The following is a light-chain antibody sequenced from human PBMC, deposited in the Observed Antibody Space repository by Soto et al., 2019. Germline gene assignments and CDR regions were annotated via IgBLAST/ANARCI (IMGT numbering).Light chain of an antibody. V-gene: IGKV3-15*01. J-gene: IGKJ5*01. CDR3: QQYDNWPIT. Sequence: PGERATLSCRASQSLSSNLAWHQQKPGQAPRLLIYGASTRATGIPARFSGSGSGTEFTLTISSLQSEDFAVYYCQQYDNWPITFGQGTRLEIK. CDR1: QSLSSN. CDR2: GAS.